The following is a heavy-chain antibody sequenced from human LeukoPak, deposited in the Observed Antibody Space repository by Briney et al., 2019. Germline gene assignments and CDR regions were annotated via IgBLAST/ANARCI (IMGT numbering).Heavy chain of an antibody. J-gene: IGHJ4*02. CDR2: ISNSGSDT. V-gene: IGHV3-64D*06. Sequence: GGSLRLSCSASGFSFSRYAMHWVRQAPGKGLEFVSGISNSGSDTYYADSVKGRFTISRDNSKNTLYLQMSSLRTEDTAVYFCARDRTWRYFDYWGQGTLVTVSS. CDR3: ARDRTWRYFDY. CDR1: GFSFSRYA.